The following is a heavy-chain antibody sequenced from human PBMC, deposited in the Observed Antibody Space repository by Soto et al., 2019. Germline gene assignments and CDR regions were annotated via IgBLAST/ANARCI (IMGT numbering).Heavy chain of an antibody. D-gene: IGHD4-4*01. CDR2: IYHSGST. CDR1: GGYISSGGYS. V-gene: IGHV4-30-2*01. J-gene: IGHJ4*02. Sequence: SETLSLTCAVSGGYISSGGYSWSWIRQPPGKGLEWIGYIYHSGSTYYNPSLKSRVTMSVDRSKNQFSLKLSSVTAADTAVYYCARGMTTVTTIDYWGQGTLVTVSS. CDR3: ARGMTTVTTIDY.